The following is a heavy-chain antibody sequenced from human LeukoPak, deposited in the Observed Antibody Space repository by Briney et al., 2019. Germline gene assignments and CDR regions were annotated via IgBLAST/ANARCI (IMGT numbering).Heavy chain of an antibody. Sequence: AESLTLSCAASGFTISTYWITWVRQPPGQGPERVSNIRQDGKELSYVDSVKGRFTISRVNAKNYLYLQMVSLGADATAVYYSARDEVSGPTLLDYWGQGTLVTVSS. CDR1: GFTISTYW. V-gene: IGHV3-7*01. CDR3: ARDEVSGPTLLDY. CDR2: IRQDGKEL. J-gene: IGHJ4*02. D-gene: IGHD3-10*01.